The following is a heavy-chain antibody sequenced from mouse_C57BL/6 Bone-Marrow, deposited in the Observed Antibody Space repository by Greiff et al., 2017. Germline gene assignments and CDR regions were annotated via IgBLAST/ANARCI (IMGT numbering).Heavy chain of an antibody. CDR3: ALTGHWYFDV. D-gene: IGHD4-1*01. CDR2: INPGSGGT. J-gene: IGHJ1*03. V-gene: IGHV1-54*01. CDR1: GYAFTNYL. Sequence: QVQLQQSGAELVRPGTSVKVSCKASGYAFTNYLIEWVKQRPGQGLAWIGVINPGSGGTNYNEKFKGKATLTADKSSSTAYMQLSSLTSEDSAVYFCALTGHWYFDVWGTGTTVTVSS.